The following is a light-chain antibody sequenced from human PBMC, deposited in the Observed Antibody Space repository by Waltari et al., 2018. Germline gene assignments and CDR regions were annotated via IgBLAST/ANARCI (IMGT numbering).Light chain of an antibody. CDR2: SND. V-gene: IGLV1-44*01. Sequence: QSVLTQPPSASGPPGQRVTISCSGSPSDIGGTTVVWYQHLPGTAPNLLIPSNDQRPAGVPDRFSGFKSGTSASLAISGLQSEDEGEYFCAAWDDSLTYVFGTGTKVTVL. CDR3: AAWDDSLTYV. CDR1: PSDIGGTT. J-gene: IGLJ1*01.